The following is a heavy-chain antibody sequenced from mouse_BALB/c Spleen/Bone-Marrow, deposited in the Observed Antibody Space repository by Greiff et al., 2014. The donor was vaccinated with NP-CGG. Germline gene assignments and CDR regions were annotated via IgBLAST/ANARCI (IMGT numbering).Heavy chain of an antibody. Sequence: EVKLMESGGGLVQPGGSLKLSCAPSGFTFSDYYMYWVRQTPEKRLEWVAYISNGGGGTYYPDTVKGRFTISRDNAKNTLYLQMSRLKSEDTAMYYCARHAEVRRDAMDYWGQGTSVTVSS. D-gene: IGHD2-14*01. CDR1: GFTFSDYY. V-gene: IGHV5-12*01. CDR3: ARHAEVRRDAMDY. CDR2: ISNGGGGT. J-gene: IGHJ4*01.